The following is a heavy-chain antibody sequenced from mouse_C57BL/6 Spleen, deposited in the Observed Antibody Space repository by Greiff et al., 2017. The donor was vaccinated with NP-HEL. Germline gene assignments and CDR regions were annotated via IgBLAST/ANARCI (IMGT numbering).Heavy chain of an antibody. CDR2: ILPGSGST. CDR1: GYTFTGYW. D-gene: IGHD1-1*01. V-gene: IGHV1-9*01. CDR3: ARPDLLLRLDY. Sequence: QVQLQQSGAELMKPGASVKLSCKATGYTFTGYWIEWVKQRPGHGLEWIGEILPGSGSTNYNEKFKGKATFTADTYSNTAYMQLSSLTTEDSAIYYCARPDLLLRLDYWGQGTTLTVSS. J-gene: IGHJ2*01.